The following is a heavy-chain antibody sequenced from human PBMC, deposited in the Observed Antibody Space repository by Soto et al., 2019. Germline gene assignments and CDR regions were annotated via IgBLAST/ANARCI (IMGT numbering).Heavy chain of an antibody. CDR2: ISGSGGST. D-gene: IGHD6-13*01. V-gene: IGHV3-23*01. CDR1: GFTFSSYA. CDR3: AKDHAPWQQLVRLIDAFDI. J-gene: IGHJ3*02. Sequence: GGSLRLSCAASGFTFSSYAMSWVRQAPGKGLEWVSAISGSGGSTYYADSVKGRFTISRDNSKNTLYLQMNSLRAEDTAVYYCAKDHAPWQQLVRLIDAFDIWGQGTRVTVSS.